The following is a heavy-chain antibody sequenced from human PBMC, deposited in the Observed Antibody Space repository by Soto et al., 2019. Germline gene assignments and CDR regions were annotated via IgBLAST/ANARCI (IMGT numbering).Heavy chain of an antibody. D-gene: IGHD2-15*01. CDR2: IIPIFGTA. J-gene: IGHJ6*02. Sequence: QVQLVQSGAEVKKPGSSVKVSCKASGGTFSSYAISWVRQAPGQGLEWMGGIIPIFGTANYAQKFQGRVTITADESTSTAYMELSSLRSDDTAVDYYARARGGGGTYYYGMDVWGQGTTVTVSS. CDR3: ARARGGGGTYYYGMDV. V-gene: IGHV1-69*01. CDR1: GGTFSSYA.